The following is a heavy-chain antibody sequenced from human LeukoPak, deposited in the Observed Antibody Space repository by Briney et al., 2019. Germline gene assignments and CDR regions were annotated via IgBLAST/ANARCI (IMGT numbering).Heavy chain of an antibody. J-gene: IGHJ5*02. CDR3: ARRRAEGGSNGHYNWFDP. D-gene: IGHD6-13*01. Sequence: SETLSLTCTVSGDSIDAYYWGWIRQPPGKGLEWLGYIYFSGTTKYNPSLESRVTISVDTSKNQFSLKLSSVTAADTAVYYCARRRAEGGSNGHYNWFDPWGQGILVTVSS. V-gene: IGHV4-59*08. CDR2: IYFSGTT. CDR1: GDSIDAYY.